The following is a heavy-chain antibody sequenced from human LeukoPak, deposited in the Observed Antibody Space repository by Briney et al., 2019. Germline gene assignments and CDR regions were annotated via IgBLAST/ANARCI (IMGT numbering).Heavy chain of an antibody. CDR3: ARGPPNWGYDY. J-gene: IGHJ4*02. CDR1: GYTFTSYD. CDR2: MSPNSGDT. V-gene: IGHV1-8*01. D-gene: IGHD7-27*01. Sequence: ASVKVSCKASGYTFTSYDFNWVRQATGQRPEWMGWMSPNSGDTGYAQKFQDRVTMTRNTSISTAYMELSSLRSDDTAVYFCARGPPNWGYDYWGPGTLVTVSS.